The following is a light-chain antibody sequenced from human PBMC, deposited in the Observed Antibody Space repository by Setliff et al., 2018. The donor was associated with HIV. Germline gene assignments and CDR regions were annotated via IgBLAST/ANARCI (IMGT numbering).Light chain of an antibody. CDR1: SGDVGAFQY. J-gene: IGLJ2*01. CDR2: NVD. Sequence: QSALTQPASVSGSPGQSITISCTGTSGDVGAFQYVSWYQQHPGRAPQLIICNVDNRPSGISYRFSGSKSGNTASLTISGLQAGDEADYYCSSYTDISTVVFGGGTKVTVL. CDR3: SSYTDISTVV. V-gene: IGLV2-14*03.